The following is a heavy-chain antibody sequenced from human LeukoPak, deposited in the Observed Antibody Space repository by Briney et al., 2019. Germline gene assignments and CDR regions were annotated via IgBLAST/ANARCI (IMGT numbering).Heavy chain of an antibody. J-gene: IGHJ3*02. Sequence: SETLSLTCTVSGGSISNSDYYWVWIRQPPGKGLEWIGSIYYSGSTYYNPSLKSRVTISVDTSKNQFSLKLSSVTAADTAVYYCARRGSGSGYYRTFDIWGQGTMDTVSS. CDR1: GGSISNSDYY. CDR2: IYYSGST. V-gene: IGHV4-39*01. CDR3: ARRGSGSGYYRTFDI. D-gene: IGHD3-22*01.